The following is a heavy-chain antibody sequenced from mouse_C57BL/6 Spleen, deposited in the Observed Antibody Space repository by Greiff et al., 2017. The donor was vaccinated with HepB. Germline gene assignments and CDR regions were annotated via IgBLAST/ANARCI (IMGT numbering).Heavy chain of an antibody. Sequence: VQLQQSGPGLVKPSQSLSLTCSVPGYSITSGYYWNWIRQFPGNKLEWMGYISYDGSNNYNPSLKNRISITRDTSKNQFFLKLNSVTTEDTATYYCARGGNYAWFAYWGQGTLVTVSA. D-gene: IGHD2-1*01. J-gene: IGHJ3*01. V-gene: IGHV3-6*01. CDR1: GYSITSGYY. CDR3: ARGGNYAWFAY. CDR2: ISYDGSN.